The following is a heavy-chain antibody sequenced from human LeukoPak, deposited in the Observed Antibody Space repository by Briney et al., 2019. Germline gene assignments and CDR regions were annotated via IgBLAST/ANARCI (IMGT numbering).Heavy chain of an antibody. CDR2: ISGSGGST. D-gene: IGHD3-22*01. V-gene: IGHV3-23*01. J-gene: IGHJ3*02. Sequence: GGSLRLSCAASGFTFSDYYMSWIRQAPGKGLEWVSAISGSGGSTYYADSVKGRFTISRDNSKNTLYLQMNSLRAEDTAVYYCAKRVYYYDSSGYRDAFDIWGQGTMVTVSS. CDR1: GFTFSDYY. CDR3: AKRVYYYDSSGYRDAFDI.